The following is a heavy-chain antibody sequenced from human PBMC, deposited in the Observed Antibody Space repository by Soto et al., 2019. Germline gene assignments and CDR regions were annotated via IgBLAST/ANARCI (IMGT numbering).Heavy chain of an antibody. CDR2: IGTAGDT. CDR3: ARGPTEYWSGGSCYRDGAFDI. CDR1: GFTFSSYD. Sequence: EVQLVESGGGLVQPGGSLRLSCAASGFTFSSYDMHWVRQATGKGLEWVSAIGTAGDTYYPGSVKGRFTISRENAKNSLYIQMNSLRAGDTAVYYCARGPTEYWSGGSCYRDGAFDIWGQGTMVTVSS. J-gene: IGHJ3*02. D-gene: IGHD2-15*01. V-gene: IGHV3-13*01.